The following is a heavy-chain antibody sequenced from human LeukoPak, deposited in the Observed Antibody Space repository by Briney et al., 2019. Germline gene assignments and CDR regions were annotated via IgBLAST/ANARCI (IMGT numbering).Heavy chain of an antibody. D-gene: IGHD2-8*01. CDR2: ISSSGSTI. Sequence: EGPLTLPCAASGFTFSEYYMIWIRQAPGRGREGVSYISSSGSTIYYADSVKGRFTISRDNAKNSLYLQMNSLRAEDTAVYYCARDRNGVCYDYWGQGTLVTVSS. V-gene: IGHV3-11*01. CDR1: GFTFSEYY. CDR3: ARDRNGVCYDY. J-gene: IGHJ4*02.